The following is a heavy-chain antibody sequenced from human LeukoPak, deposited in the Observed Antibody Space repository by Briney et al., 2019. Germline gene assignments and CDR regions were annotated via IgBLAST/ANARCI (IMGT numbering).Heavy chain of an antibody. CDR2: VSYDGSNK. D-gene: IGHD6-13*01. V-gene: IGHV3-30*18. J-gene: IGHJ4*02. Sequence: GGSLRLSCVGSDNSFNSYIINWVRQAPGKGLEWVAVVSYDGSNKYYADSVKGRFTISRDNSKNTLYLQMNSLRAEDTAVYYCAKVRLPGIAAAGTFDYWGQGTLVTVSS. CDR3: AKVRLPGIAAAGTFDY. CDR1: DNSFNSYI.